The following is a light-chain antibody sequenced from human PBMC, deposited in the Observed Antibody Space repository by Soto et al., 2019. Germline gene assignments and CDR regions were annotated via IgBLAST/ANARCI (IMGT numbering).Light chain of an antibody. CDR1: SSNIGARYD. Sequence: QSVLTQPPSVSGAPGQRVTISCTGSSSNIGARYDVHWYQCLPGTAPKLLIYDNNRRPSGISDRFSGSKSGTSATLDITGLQTGDEADYYCGTWDSSLNGVVFGGGTQLTVL. J-gene: IGLJ2*01. CDR2: DNN. CDR3: GTWDSSLNGVV. V-gene: IGLV1-51*01.